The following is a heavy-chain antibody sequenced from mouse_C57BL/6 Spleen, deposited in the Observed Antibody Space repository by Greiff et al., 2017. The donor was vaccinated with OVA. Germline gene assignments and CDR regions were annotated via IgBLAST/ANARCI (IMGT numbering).Heavy chain of an antibody. CDR3: ARDVDYGRAPWYAY. V-gene: IGHV5-16*01. CDR1: GFTFSDYY. CDR2: INHDGSST. Sequence: EVKVEESEGGLVQPGSSMKLSCTASGFTFSDYYMAWVRQVPEKGLEWVANINHDGSSTYYTDSLKSRFIISRDNAKNILDLQMSSLKSEDTTTYYCARDVDYGRAPWYAYWGQGTLVTVSA. J-gene: IGHJ3*01. D-gene: IGHD2-4*01.